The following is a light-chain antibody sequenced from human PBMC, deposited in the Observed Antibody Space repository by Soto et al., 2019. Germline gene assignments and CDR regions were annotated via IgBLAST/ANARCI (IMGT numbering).Light chain of an antibody. V-gene: IGLV2-14*01. CDR3: ASFRSGTILV. Sequence: SVLTQPASVCGSPGQSVTISCTGPRSDIGDSNFISWYQHSPGKAPRLLIYEVNNRPSGVSKRFSGSKAGNTASLTISGLLDDDEADYFCASFRSGTILVFGSGTKVTVL. CDR2: EVN. J-gene: IGLJ1*01. CDR1: RSDIGDSNF.